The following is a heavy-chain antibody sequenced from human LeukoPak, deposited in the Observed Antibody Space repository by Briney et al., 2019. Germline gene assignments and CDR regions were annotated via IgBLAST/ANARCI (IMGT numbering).Heavy chain of an antibody. CDR3: ARDRSSGWSY. CDR2: IIPIFGTA. D-gene: IGHD6-19*01. V-gene: IGHV1-69*05. CDR1: GGTFSSYA. J-gene: IGHJ4*02. Sequence: SLKVSCKASGGTFSSYAISWVRQAPGQGLEWMGGIIPIFGTANYAQKFQGRVTITTDESTSTAYMELSSLRSEDTAVYYCARDRSSGWSYWGQGTLVTVSS.